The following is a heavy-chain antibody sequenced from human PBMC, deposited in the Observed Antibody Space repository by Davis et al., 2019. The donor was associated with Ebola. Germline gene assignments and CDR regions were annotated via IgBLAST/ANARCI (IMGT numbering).Heavy chain of an antibody. CDR1: GYTFTGYY. Sequence: AASVKVSCKASGYTFTGYYMHWVRQAPGQGLEWMGWINPNSGGTNYAQKFQGWVTMTRDTSISTAYMELSRLRSDDTALYYCAKDPLATPGYGMDVWGQGTTVTVSS. D-gene: IGHD3-10*01. CDR3: AKDPLATPGYGMDV. J-gene: IGHJ6*02. CDR2: INPNSGGT. V-gene: IGHV1-2*04.